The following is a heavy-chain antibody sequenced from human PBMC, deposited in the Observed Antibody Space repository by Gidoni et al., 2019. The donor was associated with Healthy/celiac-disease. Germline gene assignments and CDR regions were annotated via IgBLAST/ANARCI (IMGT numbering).Heavy chain of an antibody. CDR2: ISGSGGST. J-gene: IGHJ4*02. CDR3: AKDFLVVTPFRCDY. CDR1: GFPFSSYA. Sequence: EVQLLESGGGLVQPGGSLRPSWAASGFPFSSYAMGWVRQAPGKGREWVSAISGSGGSTYYADSVKGRFTISRDNSKNTLYLQMNSLRAEDTAVYYCAKDFLVVTPFRCDYWGQGTLVTVSS. D-gene: IGHD2-15*01. V-gene: IGHV3-23*01.